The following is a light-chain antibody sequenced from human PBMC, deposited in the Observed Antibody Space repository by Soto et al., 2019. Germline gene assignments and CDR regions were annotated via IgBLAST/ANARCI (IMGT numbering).Light chain of an antibody. V-gene: IGKV3-20*01. CDR1: QSVTSRY. Sequence: EIVLAQSPGTLSVSRGERATLWCRASQSVTSRYLAWYQQKPGQAPSLLIYGATSRATDIPDRFSGSGSGTDFTLTISRLEPEDFAVYYCQHYGGSLTWTFGQGTKVDIK. CDR2: GAT. CDR3: QHYGGSLTWT. J-gene: IGKJ1*01.